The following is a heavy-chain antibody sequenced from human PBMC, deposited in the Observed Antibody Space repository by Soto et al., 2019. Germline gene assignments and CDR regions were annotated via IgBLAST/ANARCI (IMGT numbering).Heavy chain of an antibody. Sequence: EVQLVESGGGLVQPGRSLRLSCAASGFTFDDYAMHWVRQAPGKGLEWVSGISWNSGSIGYADSVKGRFTISRDNAKNSLYLQMNSLRAEDTALYYCAKDADYYGMDVWGQGTTVTVSS. CDR2: ISWNSGSI. CDR1: GFTFDDYA. J-gene: IGHJ6*02. V-gene: IGHV3-9*01. CDR3: AKDADYYGMDV.